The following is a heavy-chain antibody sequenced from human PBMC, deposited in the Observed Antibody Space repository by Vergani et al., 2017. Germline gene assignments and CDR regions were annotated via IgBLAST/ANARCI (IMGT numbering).Heavy chain of an antibody. V-gene: IGHV2-70*04. D-gene: IGHD6-13*01. CDR2: IDWDDDK. J-gene: IGHJ4*02. CDR3: ARIGGAAAGDVD. Sequence: QVTLKESGPALVKPTQTLTLTCTFSGFSLSTSGMRVSWIRQPPGKALEWLARIDWDDDKFYSTSLKTRLTISKDTSKNQVVLTMTNMDPVDTATYYCARIGGAAAGDVDWGQGTLVTVSS. CDR1: GFSLSTSGMR.